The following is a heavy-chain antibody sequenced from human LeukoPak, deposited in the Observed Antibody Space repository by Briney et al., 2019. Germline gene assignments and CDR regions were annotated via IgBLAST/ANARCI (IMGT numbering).Heavy chain of an antibody. CDR1: GFTFDDYG. CDR2: INWNGGST. CDR3: ASPSNYYGSGSYYNEFSYYYMDV. J-gene: IGHJ6*03. Sequence: GGSLRLSCAASGFTFDDYGMSWVRQAPGKGLEWVSGINWNGGSTGYADSVKGRFTISRDNAKNSLYLQMNSLRAEDTALYYCASPSNYYGSGSYYNEFSYYYMDVWGKGTTVTVSS. V-gene: IGHV3-20*04. D-gene: IGHD3-10*01.